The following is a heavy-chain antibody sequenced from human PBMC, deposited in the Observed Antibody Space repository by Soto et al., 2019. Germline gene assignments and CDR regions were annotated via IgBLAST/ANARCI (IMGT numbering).Heavy chain of an antibody. CDR2: IYSGGTT. Sequence: GGSLRLSCAVSGFIVSSNYMNWVRQAPGKGLEWVSVIYSGGTTYYADSVSGRFTISRDNAKNTLYLQMNSLRDEDTAVYYCARDPDYYDSSGYYPEYFQHWGQGTLVTGSS. CDR1: GFIVSSNY. J-gene: IGHJ1*01. V-gene: IGHV3-66*01. CDR3: ARDPDYYDSSGYYPEYFQH. D-gene: IGHD3-22*01.